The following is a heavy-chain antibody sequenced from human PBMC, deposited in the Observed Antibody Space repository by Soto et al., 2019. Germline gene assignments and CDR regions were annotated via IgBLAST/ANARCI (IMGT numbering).Heavy chain of an antibody. CDR2: IYHSGST. Sequence: SETLSLTCAVSCYSISSGYYWGWIRQPPGKGLEWIGSIYHSGSTYYNPSLKSRVTISVDTSKNQFSLKLSSVTAADTAVYYCARDAPYYYDSSGSTRRWFDPWGQGTLVTVSS. J-gene: IGHJ5*02. V-gene: IGHV4-38-2*02. D-gene: IGHD3-22*01. CDR1: CYSISSGYY. CDR3: ARDAPYYYDSSGSTRRWFDP.